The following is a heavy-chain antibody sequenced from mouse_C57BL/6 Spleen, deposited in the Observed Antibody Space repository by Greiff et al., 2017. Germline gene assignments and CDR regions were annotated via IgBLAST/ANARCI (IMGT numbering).Heavy chain of an antibody. CDR1: GYTFTSYW. Sequence: QVQLQQPGAELVKPGASVKMSCKASGYTFTSYWITWVKQRPGQGLEWIGDIYPGSGSTNYNEKFKSKATLTVDTSSSTAYMQLSSLTSEDSAVYYCARWGVTSVLRPYFDYWGQGTTLTVSS. J-gene: IGHJ2*01. CDR3: ARWGVTSVLRPYFDY. CDR2: IYPGSGST. V-gene: IGHV1-55*01. D-gene: IGHD1-2*01.